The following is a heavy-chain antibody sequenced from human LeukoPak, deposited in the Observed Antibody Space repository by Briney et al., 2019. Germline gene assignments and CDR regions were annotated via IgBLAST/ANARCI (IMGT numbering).Heavy chain of an antibody. D-gene: IGHD3-3*01. Sequence: GASVKVSCKASGGTFSSYAISWVRQAPGQGLEWMGGIIPIFGTANYAQKFQGRVTITADESTSTAYMDLSSLRSEDTAVYYCATYNFWSGYPLNDYFDYWGQGTLVTVSS. CDR2: IIPIFGTA. J-gene: IGHJ4*02. V-gene: IGHV1-69*13. CDR1: GGTFSSYA. CDR3: ATYNFWSGYPLNDYFDY.